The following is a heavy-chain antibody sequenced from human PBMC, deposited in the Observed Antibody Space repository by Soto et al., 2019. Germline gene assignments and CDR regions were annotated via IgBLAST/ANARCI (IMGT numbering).Heavy chain of an antibody. V-gene: IGHV3-30-3*01. J-gene: IGHJ6*02. Sequence: QVQLVESGGGVVQPGRSLRLSCAASGFTFSSYAMHWVRQAPGKGLEWVAVISYDGSNKYYADSVKGRFTISRDNSKNTLYLQMNSLRADDTAVYYCARPRYSGYDYLGYYYYGMDVWGQGTTVTVSS. D-gene: IGHD5-12*01. CDR1: GFTFSSYA. CDR3: ARPRYSGYDYLGYYYYGMDV. CDR2: ISYDGSNK.